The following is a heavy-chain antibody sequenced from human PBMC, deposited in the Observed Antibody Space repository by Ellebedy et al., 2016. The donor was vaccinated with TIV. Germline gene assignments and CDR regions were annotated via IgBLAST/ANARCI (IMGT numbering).Heavy chain of an antibody. Sequence: PGGSLRLSCAASRFTFRSYGMHWVRQAPGKGLEWVAVVSYDGYNKEYADSVRGRFTISRDNSKNTLYLQMNSLRAEDTAVYYCAKENSDYPDYRYYGMDVWGQGTTVTVSS. CDR1: RFTFRSYG. V-gene: IGHV3-30*18. D-gene: IGHD5-12*01. CDR3: AKENSDYPDYRYYGMDV. CDR2: VSYDGYNK. J-gene: IGHJ6*02.